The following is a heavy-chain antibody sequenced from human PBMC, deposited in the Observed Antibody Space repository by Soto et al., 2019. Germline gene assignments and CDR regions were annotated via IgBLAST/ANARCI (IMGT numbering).Heavy chain of an antibody. CDR1: GYTFTSYG. CDR2: ISAYNGNA. Sequence: VKVSCKASGYTFTSYGISWVRQAPGQGLEWMGWISAYNGNANYAQKLQGRVTMTTDTSTSTAYMELRSLRSDDTAVYYCARELVPAAIDGMDVWGQGTTVTVSS. V-gene: IGHV1-18*04. D-gene: IGHD2-2*02. J-gene: IGHJ6*02. CDR3: ARELVPAAIDGMDV.